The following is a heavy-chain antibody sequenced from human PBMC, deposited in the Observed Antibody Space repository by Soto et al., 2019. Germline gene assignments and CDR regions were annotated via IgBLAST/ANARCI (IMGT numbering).Heavy chain of an antibody. CDR2: ISGSGGST. CDR3: AKATKGYDFWSGHHDAFDI. V-gene: IGHV3-23*01. CDR1: GFTFSSYA. J-gene: IGHJ3*02. Sequence: GGSLRLSCAASGFTFSSYAMSWVRQAPGKGLEWVSAISGSGGSTYYADSVKGRFTISKDNSKNTLYLQMNSLRAEDTAVYYCAKATKGYDFWSGHHDAFDIWGQGTMVTVSS. D-gene: IGHD3-3*01.